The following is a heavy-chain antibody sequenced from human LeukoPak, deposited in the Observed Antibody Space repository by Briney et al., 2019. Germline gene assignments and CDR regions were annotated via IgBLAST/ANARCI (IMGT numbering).Heavy chain of an antibody. J-gene: IGHJ4*02. V-gene: IGHV1-2*02. CDR2: INPNSGGT. CDR3: ASYSGSYSSDFDY. D-gene: IGHD1-26*01. CDR1: GYTFTGYY. Sequence: ASVKVSCKASGYTFTGYYMHWVRQAPGQGLEWMGWINPNSGGTNYAQKFQDRVTMTRDTSISTAYMELSRLRSDDTAVYYCASYSGSYSSDFDYWGQGTLVTVSS.